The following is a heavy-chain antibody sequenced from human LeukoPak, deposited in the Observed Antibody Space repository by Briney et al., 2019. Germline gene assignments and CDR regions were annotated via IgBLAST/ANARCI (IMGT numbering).Heavy chain of an antibody. CDR1: GCTFSIYA. V-gene: IGHV1-69*04. CDR3: ARGYSSSWYGSMGFYYYGMDV. Sequence: ASVKVSFKSSGCTFSIYAFSWVRQAPGQGLEWVGRIIPILGIANYAQKCQGRVTITADRSTSTAYMELSSLRSEDTAVYYCARGYSSSWYGSMGFYYYGMDVWGQGTTVTVSS. J-gene: IGHJ6*02. D-gene: IGHD6-13*01. CDR2: IIPILGIA.